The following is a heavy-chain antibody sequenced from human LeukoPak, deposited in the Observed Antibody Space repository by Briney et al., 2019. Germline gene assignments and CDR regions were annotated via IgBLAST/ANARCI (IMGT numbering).Heavy chain of an antibody. V-gene: IGHV1-69*13. Sequence: GASVKVSCKASGGTFSSYAISWVRQAPGQGLEWMGGIIPIFGTANYAQKFQGRVTITADESTSTAYMELSSLRSEDTAVYYCARDLALSSRDDYYYYYYMDVWGKGTTVTVSS. CDR3: ARDLALSSRDDYYYYYYMDV. CDR1: GGTFSSYA. CDR2: IIPIFGTA. D-gene: IGHD3-3*02. J-gene: IGHJ6*03.